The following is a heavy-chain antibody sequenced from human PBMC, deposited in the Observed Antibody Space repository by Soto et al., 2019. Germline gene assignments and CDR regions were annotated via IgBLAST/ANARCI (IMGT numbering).Heavy chain of an antibody. Sequence: SETLSLTCTVSGGSIGSSSYYWGWIRQPPGKGLGWIGSIYYSGSTYYNPSLNSRHTRSVATSNNQFSLKLSSVTAADTAVYYCARHWYSSGWSHDSYYGMDAWVQGPKVT. CDR3: ARHWYSSGWSHDSYYGMDA. CDR2: IYYSGST. V-gene: IGHV4-39*01. D-gene: IGHD6-19*01. CDR1: GGSIGSSSYY. J-gene: IGHJ6*02.